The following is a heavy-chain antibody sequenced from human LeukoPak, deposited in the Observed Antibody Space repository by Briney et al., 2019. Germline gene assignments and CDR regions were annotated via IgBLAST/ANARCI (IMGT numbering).Heavy chain of an antibody. J-gene: IGHJ4*02. CDR1: GFTFSDYY. D-gene: IGHD6-13*01. Sequence: KTGGSLRLSCAASGFTFSDYYMSWIRQAPGKGLEWISYISSSGSVISYADSLKGRFTISRDNAKNSLYLQVNSLRAEDTAIYYCTRVTSSWYSDLDYWGQGTLVTVSS. CDR2: ISSSGSVI. V-gene: IGHV3-11*01. CDR3: TRVTSSWYSDLDY.